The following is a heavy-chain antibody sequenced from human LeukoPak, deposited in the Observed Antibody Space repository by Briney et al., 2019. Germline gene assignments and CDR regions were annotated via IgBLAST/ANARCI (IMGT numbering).Heavy chain of an antibody. CDR2: IYTSGST. Sequence: SETLSLTCSVSDGSMKSYHWSWIRKPAGKGMEWIGRIYTSGSTDYNPSLMSRVTMSVDTSKNQFSLKLRSMTAADTAVYYCARWYSSGWAFDYWGQGTLVTVSS. J-gene: IGHJ4*02. D-gene: IGHD6-19*01. V-gene: IGHV4-4*07. CDR1: DGSMKSYH. CDR3: ARWYSSGWAFDY.